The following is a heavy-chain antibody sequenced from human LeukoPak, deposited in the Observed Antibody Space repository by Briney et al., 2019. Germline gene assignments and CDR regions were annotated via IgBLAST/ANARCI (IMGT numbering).Heavy chain of an antibody. CDR2: IWYDGSNK. CDR1: GFIFSNYG. CDR3: TRRAARAVFDY. V-gene: IGHV3-33*08. J-gene: IGHJ4*02. D-gene: IGHD6-6*01. Sequence: PGRSLRLSCAASGFIFSNYGMHWVRHAPGKGLEGVAVIWYDGSNKDYADSVKGRFTISRDNSKNTLYLQMNSLRAEDTAVYYCTRRAARAVFDYWGQGTLVTVSS.